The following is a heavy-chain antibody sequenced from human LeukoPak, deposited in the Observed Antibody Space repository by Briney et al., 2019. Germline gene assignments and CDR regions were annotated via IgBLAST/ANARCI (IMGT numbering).Heavy chain of an antibody. Sequence: EASVKVSCKASGGTFSNYAISWVRQAPGQGPEWMGGIIPMFGTANYAQKFQGRVTITADESTSTAYMELNSLRSEDTAVYYCARDGGIAPRGLDYWGQGTLVTVSS. CDR2: IIPMFGTA. J-gene: IGHJ4*02. D-gene: IGHD6-6*01. CDR1: GGTFSNYA. CDR3: ARDGGIAPRGLDY. V-gene: IGHV1-69*13.